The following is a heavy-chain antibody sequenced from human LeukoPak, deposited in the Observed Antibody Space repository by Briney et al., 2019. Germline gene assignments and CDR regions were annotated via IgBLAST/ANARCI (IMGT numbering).Heavy chain of an antibody. CDR2: IIPILGIA. J-gene: IGHJ1*01. CDR1: GGTFSSYA. CDR3: ARPVCGGDCYTAWEYFQH. D-gene: IGHD2-21*02. Sequence: GASVKVSCKASGGTFSSYAISWVRQAPGQGLEWMRRIIPILGIANYAQKFQGRVTITADTSTSTAYMELSSLRSEDTAVYYCARPVCGGDCYTAWEYFQHWGQGTLVTVSS. V-gene: IGHV1-69*04.